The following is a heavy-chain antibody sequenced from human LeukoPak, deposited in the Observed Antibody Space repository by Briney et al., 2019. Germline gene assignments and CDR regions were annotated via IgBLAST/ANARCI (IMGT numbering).Heavy chain of an antibody. CDR3: ATDRNSGKYYDY. D-gene: IGHD1-26*01. J-gene: IGHJ4*02. V-gene: IGHV3-33*01. CDR1: GLTFRNYG. Sequence: GGSLRLSCAASGLTFRNYGMHWVRQAPGKELEWVAVIWYDGSNKYYADSVKGRFTISRDNSKDTLYPQTNSLRAEDTAVYYCATDRNSGKYYDYWGQGTLVSVSS. CDR2: IWYDGSNK.